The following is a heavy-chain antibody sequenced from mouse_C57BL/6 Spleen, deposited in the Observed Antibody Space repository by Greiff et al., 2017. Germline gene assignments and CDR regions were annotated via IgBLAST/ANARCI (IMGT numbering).Heavy chain of an antibody. CDR3: ARHYYYGSSYDWYFDV. Sequence: QVHVKQSGPGLVAPSQSLSITCTVSGFSLTSYGVHWVRQPPGKGLEWLVVIWSDGSTTYNSALKSRLSLSKDNSKSQVFLKMNSLQTDDTAMYYCARHYYYGSSYDWYFDVWGTGTTVTVSS. CDR1: GFSLTSYG. V-gene: IGHV2-6-1*01. J-gene: IGHJ1*03. D-gene: IGHD1-1*01. CDR2: IWSDGST.